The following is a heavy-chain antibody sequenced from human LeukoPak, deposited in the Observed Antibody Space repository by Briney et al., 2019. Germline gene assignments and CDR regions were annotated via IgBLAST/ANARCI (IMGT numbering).Heavy chain of an antibody. J-gene: IGHJ4*02. D-gene: IGHD1-26*01. CDR2: ISGSGGST. Sequence: GGSLRLSCAASGFTFSSYAMSWVRQAPGKGPEWVSAISGSGGSTYYADSVKGRFTISRDNSKNTLYLQMNSLRAEDTAVYYCAKDTRELMGPFDYWGQGTLATVSS. V-gene: IGHV3-23*01. CDR1: GFTFSSYA. CDR3: AKDTRELMGPFDY.